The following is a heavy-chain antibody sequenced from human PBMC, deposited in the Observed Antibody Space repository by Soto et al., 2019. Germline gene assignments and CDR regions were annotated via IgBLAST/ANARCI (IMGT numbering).Heavy chain of an antibody. V-gene: IGHV3-64D*08. CDR3: VKGDSLGSALTPYYFDY. CDR2: ISSNGGST. Sequence: GGSLRLSCSASGFTFSSYAMHWVRQAPGKGLEYVSAISSNGGSTYYADSVKGRFTISRDNSKNTLYLQMSSLRAEDTAVYYCVKGDSLGSALTPYYFDYWGQGTLVTVSS. CDR1: GFTFSSYA. D-gene: IGHD2-15*01. J-gene: IGHJ4*02.